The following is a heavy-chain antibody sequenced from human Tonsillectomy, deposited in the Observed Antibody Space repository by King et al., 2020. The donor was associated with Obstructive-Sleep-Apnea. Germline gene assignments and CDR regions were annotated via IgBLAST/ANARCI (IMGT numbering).Heavy chain of an antibody. CDR1: GGSISSSSYY. D-gene: IGHD4-17*01. CDR2: IYYSGST. Sequence: LQLQESGPGLVKSSETLSLTCTVSGGSISSSSYYWGWIRQPPGKGLEWIGSIYYSGSTYYNPPLKSRVTISVDTSKNQFSLKLGSVTAADTAVYYCARDYGDYVRYYYYYGMDVWGQGTTVTVSS. CDR3: ARDYGDYVRYYYYYGMDV. J-gene: IGHJ6*02. V-gene: IGHV4-39*02.